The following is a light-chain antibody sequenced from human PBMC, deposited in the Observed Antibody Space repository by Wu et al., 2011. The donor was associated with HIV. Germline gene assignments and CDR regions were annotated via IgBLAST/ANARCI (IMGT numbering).Light chain of an antibody. CDR2: DAS. V-gene: IGKV3-11*01. CDR3: QQRSNWPLT. Sequence: EIVLTQSPATLSLSLGERATLSCRASQSVNRCLAWYQQKPGQAPRLLIYDASKRATGIPARFSGSGSGTDFTLTISSLEPEDFAVYYCQQRSNWPLTFGGGTKVEIK. J-gene: IGKJ4*01. CDR1: QSVNRC.